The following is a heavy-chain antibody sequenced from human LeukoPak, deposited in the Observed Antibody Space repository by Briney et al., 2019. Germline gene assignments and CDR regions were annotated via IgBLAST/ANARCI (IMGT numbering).Heavy chain of an antibody. Sequence: SETLSLTCTVSGGSISSYYWSWIRQPPGKGLEWIGYIYYSGSTNYNPSLKSRVTISVDTSKNQFSLKLSSVSAADTAVYYCARSTPSPYYYGSGQGFDPWGQGTLVTVSS. J-gene: IGHJ5*02. CDR1: GGSISSYY. CDR3: ARSTPSPYYYGSGQGFDP. V-gene: IGHV4-59*01. CDR2: IYYSGST. D-gene: IGHD3-10*01.